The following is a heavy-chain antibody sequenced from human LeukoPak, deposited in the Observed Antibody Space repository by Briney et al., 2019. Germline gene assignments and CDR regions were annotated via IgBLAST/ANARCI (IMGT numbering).Heavy chain of an antibody. CDR2: ISSSSSTI. V-gene: IGHV3-48*04. CDR3: ARDPYP. Sequence: PGGSLRLSCAAYGFTFSSYSMNWVRQAPGKGLEWVSYISSSSSTIYYADSVKGRFTISRDNAKNSLYLQMNSLRAEDTAVYYCARDPYPWGQGTLVTVSS. J-gene: IGHJ5*02. CDR1: GFTFSSYS.